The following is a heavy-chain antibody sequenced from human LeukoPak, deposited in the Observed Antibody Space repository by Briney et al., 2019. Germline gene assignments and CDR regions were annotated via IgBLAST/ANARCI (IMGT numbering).Heavy chain of an antibody. CDR2: MNPNSGNT. D-gene: IGHD3-9*01. CDR1: GYTFTGYY. CDR3: ARAQTNYDILTGYYEFED. J-gene: IGHJ4*02. V-gene: IGHV1-8*02. Sequence: GASVKVSCKASGYTFTGYYMHWVRQAPGQGLEWMGWMNPNSGNTGFAQKFQGRVTMTRNTSISTAYMELRSLRSEDTAVYYCARAQTNYDILTGYYEFEDWGQGTLVTVSS.